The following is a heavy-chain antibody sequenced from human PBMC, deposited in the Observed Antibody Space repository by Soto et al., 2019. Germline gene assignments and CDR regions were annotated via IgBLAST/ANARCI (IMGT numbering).Heavy chain of an antibody. CDR3: AKDHLTAMVTTVGY. J-gene: IGHJ4*02. Sequence: QVQLVESGGGVVQPGRSLRLSCAASGFTCSNYGMHWVRQAPGKGLEWVAVISYHGSDKYYAESVKGRFTISRDNSKNTLYLQIDSLKAEGPAVYYCAKDHLTAMVTTVGYWGQGTLVTVSS. D-gene: IGHD4-17*01. CDR1: GFTCSNYG. V-gene: IGHV3-30*18. CDR2: ISYHGSDK.